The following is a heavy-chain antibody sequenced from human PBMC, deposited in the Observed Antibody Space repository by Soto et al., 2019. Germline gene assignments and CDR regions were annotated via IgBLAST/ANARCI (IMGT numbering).Heavy chain of an antibody. D-gene: IGHD3-22*01. CDR1: GGSISSGGYY. J-gene: IGHJ5*02. CDR3: ARDAYYYDSSGYYLTWFDP. Sequence: SETLSLTCTVSGGSISSGGYYWSWILHHPGKGLEWIGYIYYSGSTYYNPSLKSRVTISVDTSKNQFSLKLSSVTAADTAVYYCARDAYYYDSSGYYLTWFDPWGQGTLVTVSS. CDR2: IYYSGST. V-gene: IGHV4-31*03.